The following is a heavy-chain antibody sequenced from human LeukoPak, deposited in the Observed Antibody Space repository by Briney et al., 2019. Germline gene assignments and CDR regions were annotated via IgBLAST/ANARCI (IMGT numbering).Heavy chain of an antibody. J-gene: IGHJ4*02. CDR2: INPISGGT. D-gene: IGHD2-2*02. CDR3: ARVGCSSTSCHRPIDY. V-gene: IGHV1-2*02. Sequence: GASVKVSCKASGYTLTGYYIHWVRQAPGQGLEWLGWINPISGGTHYAQKFQGRVTMTGDTSITTAYMELSRLRSDDTAVYYCARVGCSSTSCHRPIDYWGQGTLVTVSS. CDR1: GYTLTGYY.